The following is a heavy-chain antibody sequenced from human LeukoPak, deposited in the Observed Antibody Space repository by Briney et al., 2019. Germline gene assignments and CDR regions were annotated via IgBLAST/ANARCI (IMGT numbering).Heavy chain of an antibody. CDR1: GGSFRGYY. CDR2: INHSGST. D-gene: IGHD3-10*01. J-gene: IGHJ6*03. CDR3: ARGVDYYGSGSYSYYYYYMDV. V-gene: IGHV4-34*01. Sequence: SETLSLTCAVYGGSFRGYYWSWIRQPPGKGLEWIGEINHSGSTNYNQSLKSRVTISVDTSKNQFSLKLSSVTAADTAVYYCARGVDYYGSGSYSYYYYYMDVWGKGTTVTVSS.